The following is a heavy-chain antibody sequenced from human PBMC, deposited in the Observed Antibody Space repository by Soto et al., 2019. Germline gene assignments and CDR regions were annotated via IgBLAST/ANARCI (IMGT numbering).Heavy chain of an antibody. CDR3: ASSLETYYYDSSGYYPLPFDY. Sequence: NPSETLSLTCTVSGGSISSYYWSWIRQPPGKGLEWIGYIYYSGSTNYNPSLKSRVTISVDTSKNQFSLKLSSVTAADTAVYYCASSLETYYYDSSGYYPLPFDYWGQGTLVTVSS. J-gene: IGHJ4*02. CDR1: GGSISSYY. D-gene: IGHD3-22*01. CDR2: IYYSGST. V-gene: IGHV4-59*01.